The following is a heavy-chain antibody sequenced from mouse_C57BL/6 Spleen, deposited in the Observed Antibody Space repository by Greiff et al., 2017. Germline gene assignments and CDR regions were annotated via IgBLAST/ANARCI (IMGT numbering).Heavy chain of an antibody. CDR3: ARELYAMDY. CDR1: GYTFTSYW. V-gene: IGHV1-55*01. J-gene: IGHJ4*01. CDR2: IYPGSGRT. Sequence: QVQLQQPGAELVKPGASVKMSCKASGYTFTSYWITWVKQRPGQGLEWIGDIYPGSGRTNYNEKFKSKATLTVANSSSPAYMQLSSLTSEDSAFDCCARELYAMDYWGQGTSVTVSA.